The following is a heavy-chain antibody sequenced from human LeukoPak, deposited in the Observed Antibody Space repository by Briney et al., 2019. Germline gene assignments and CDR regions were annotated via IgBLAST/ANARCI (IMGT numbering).Heavy chain of an antibody. V-gene: IGHV3-11*04. CDR3: ARELDLYNWNYGGGYYFDY. CDR1: AFTFSDYY. D-gene: IGHD1-7*01. Sequence: GGSLRLSCAASAFTFSDYYMSWIRQAPGKGLEWVSYISSSGSTIYYADSVKGRFTISRDNAKNSLYLQMNSLRAEDTAVYYCARELDLYNWNYGGGYYFDYWGQGTLVTVSS. CDR2: ISSSGSTI. J-gene: IGHJ4*02.